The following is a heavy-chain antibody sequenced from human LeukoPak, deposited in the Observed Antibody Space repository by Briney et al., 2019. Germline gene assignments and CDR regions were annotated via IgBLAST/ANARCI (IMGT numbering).Heavy chain of an antibody. J-gene: IGHJ4*02. CDR3: ARGNLGGISDDY. CDR2: IYYSGNT. V-gene: IGHV4-31*03. CDR1: GGSISSGGYY. D-gene: IGHD3-16*01. Sequence: SETLSLTCTVSGGSISSGGYYWNWIRQHPGKGLEWIGNIYYSGNTYYNPSLKSRVTISVDTSKNQFSLKLSSVTAADTAVYYCARGNLGGISDDYWGQGTLVTVSS.